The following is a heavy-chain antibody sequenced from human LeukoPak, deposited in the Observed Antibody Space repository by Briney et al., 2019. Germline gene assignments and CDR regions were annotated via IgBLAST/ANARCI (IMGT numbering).Heavy chain of an antibody. V-gene: IGHV3-53*01. D-gene: IGHD1-14*01. J-gene: IGHJ3*02. Sequence: GGSLRLSCAASGFTFSSYEMNWVRQAPGKGLEWVSVIYSASSTYYADSVKGRFTISRDNSKNTVHLQMNSLRAEDTAVYYCARDISPWESRNPDAFDIWGQGTVVTVSS. CDR3: ARDISPWESRNPDAFDI. CDR1: GFTFSSYE. CDR2: IYSASST.